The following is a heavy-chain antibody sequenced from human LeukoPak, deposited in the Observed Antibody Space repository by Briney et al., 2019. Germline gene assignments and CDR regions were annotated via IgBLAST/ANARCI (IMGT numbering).Heavy chain of an antibody. V-gene: IGHV1-18*01. D-gene: IGHD2-2*03. CDR3: GRDEDIPTYPNWIDT. CDR1: AYSFFNSG. CDR2: VSTYTGNT. Sequence: ASVTVSCKASAYSFFNSGITWVRQAPGQGPEWIGWVSTYTGNTNYAEKVQGRITMTTDTSTNTAYMELRSLKSDDTAVYYCGRDEDIPTYPNWIDTWGQGTLLTVSS. J-gene: IGHJ5*02.